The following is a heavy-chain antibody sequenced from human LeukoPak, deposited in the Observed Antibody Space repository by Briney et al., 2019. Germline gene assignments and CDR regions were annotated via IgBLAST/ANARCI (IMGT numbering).Heavy chain of an antibody. V-gene: IGHV3-48*03. CDR2: ISDSSSTI. CDR1: GFTFSSYG. Sequence: GGSLRLSCAASGFTFSSYGMNWGRQAPAKGLEWVSYISDSSSTIYYADSVKGRLTISRDNAKNSLYLQMNSLRAEDTAVYYCARWGATGYGDYWGQGTLVTVSS. CDR3: ARWGATGYGDY. J-gene: IGHJ4*02. D-gene: IGHD3-9*01.